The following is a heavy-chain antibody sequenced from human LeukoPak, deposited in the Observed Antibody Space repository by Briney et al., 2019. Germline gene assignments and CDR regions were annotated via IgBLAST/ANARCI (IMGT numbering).Heavy chain of an antibody. CDR1: GFSFSDYE. V-gene: IGHV3-48*03. J-gene: IGHJ3*02. CDR3: ARESRDYDSTTNDAFDI. D-gene: IGHD3-22*01. CDR2: IDIGGTPI. Sequence: GGSLRLSCAASGFSFSDYEMNWVRQAPGKGLEWVSYIDIGGTPIYYADSVKGRLTISRDDAKNSVFLQVNSLRAEDTAVYYCARESRDYDSTTNDAFDIWGQGTMVTVSS.